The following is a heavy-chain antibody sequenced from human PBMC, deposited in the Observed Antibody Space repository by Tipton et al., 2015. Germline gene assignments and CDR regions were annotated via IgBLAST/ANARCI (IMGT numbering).Heavy chain of an antibody. CDR1: GYSFTTYS. J-gene: IGHJ3*02. V-gene: IGHV5-51*01. CDR2: IYPGDSDT. CDR3: ATPWQPGYIYLTDAFDI. D-gene: IGHD5-18*01. Sequence: QLVQSGAEVKKPGESLKISCKASGYSFTTYSIGWVRQMPGKGLEWMGIIYPGDSDTRYSPSFQGQVTISVDKSISTAYLQWSSLKASDTAMYYCATPWQPGYIYLTDAFDIWGQGTMVTVSS.